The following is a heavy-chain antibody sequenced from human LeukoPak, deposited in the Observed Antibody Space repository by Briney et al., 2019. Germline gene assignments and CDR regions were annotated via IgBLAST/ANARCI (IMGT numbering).Heavy chain of an antibody. D-gene: IGHD6-19*01. V-gene: IGHV3-23*01. CDR1: GFPFSTYA. CDR2: IHGAT. Sequence: QSGGSLRLSCAASGFPFSTYAMGWVRQAPGKGLEWVSTIHGATYYADSVRGRFTISKDNSKNTLYLQMTSLRADDTALYYCAEGYSSGWYAFDSWGQGTLVTVSS. CDR3: AEGYSSGWYAFDS. J-gene: IGHJ4*02.